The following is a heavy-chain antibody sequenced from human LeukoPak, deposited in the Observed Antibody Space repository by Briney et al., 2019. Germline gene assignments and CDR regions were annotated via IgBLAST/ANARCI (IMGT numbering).Heavy chain of an antibody. V-gene: IGHV3-30*02. CDR1: AFTFGSYG. J-gene: IGHJ6*03. CDR2: IRYDGSNK. D-gene: IGHD3-16*01. Sequence: GGSLRLSCAASAFTFGSYGMHWVRQAPGKGLEWVAFIRYDGSNKYYADSVKGRFTISRDNSKNTLYLQMNSLRAEDTAVYYCAKVLSGGGDPYYYYYMDVWGKGTTVTVSS. CDR3: AKVLSGGGDPYYYYYMDV.